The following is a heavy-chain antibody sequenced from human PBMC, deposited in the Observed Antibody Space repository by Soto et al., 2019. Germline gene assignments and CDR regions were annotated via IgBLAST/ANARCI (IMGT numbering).Heavy chain of an antibody. Sequence: PSETLSLTCTVSGGSISSGDYYWSWIRQPPGKGKEWIEYIYNSGSTYYNPSLKSRVTISVDTSKNQFSLKLSSVTAADTAVYFCARKLYGQSIAGTYYFDYWGQGTLVTVSS. J-gene: IGHJ4*02. CDR2: IYNSGST. D-gene: IGHD1-20*01. CDR1: GGSISSGDYY. V-gene: IGHV4-30-4*01. CDR3: ARKLYGQSIAGTYYFDY.